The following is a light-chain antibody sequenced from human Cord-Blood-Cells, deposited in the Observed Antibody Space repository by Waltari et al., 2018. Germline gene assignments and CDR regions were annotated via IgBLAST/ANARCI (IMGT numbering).Light chain of an antibody. CDR3: CSYAGSSTYV. CDR2: EVS. CDR1: SSDVGSYNL. J-gene: IGLJ1*01. V-gene: IGLV2-23*02. Sequence: QSALTQPASVSGSPGQSFTISCPGTSSDVGSYNLVSWYQQHPGKAPKLMIYEVSKRPSGVSNRFSGSKSGNTASLTISGLQAEDEADYYCCSYAGSSTYVFGTGTKVTVL.